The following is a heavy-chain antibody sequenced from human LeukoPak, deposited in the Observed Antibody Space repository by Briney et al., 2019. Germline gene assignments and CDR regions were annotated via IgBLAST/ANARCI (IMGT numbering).Heavy chain of an antibody. Sequence: SETLSLTCTVSGVSISSSSYYWGWLREPPGKGLEWIVSIYYSGSTYYNPTLKSRVPISVHKSQNQFSLKLSSVTAADTAVYYCARAQSGYDRYYYYYMDVWGKGTTVTVSS. CDR3: ARAQSGYDRYYYYYMDV. J-gene: IGHJ6*03. CDR1: GVSISSSSYY. CDR2: IYYSGST. V-gene: IGHV4-39*07. D-gene: IGHD5-12*01.